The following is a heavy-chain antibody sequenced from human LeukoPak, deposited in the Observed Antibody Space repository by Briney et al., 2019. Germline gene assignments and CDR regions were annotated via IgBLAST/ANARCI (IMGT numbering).Heavy chain of an antibody. J-gene: IGHJ3*02. CDR2: ISSSSSYI. V-gene: IGHV3-21*01. CDR3: AKDLSIAAPDWAFDI. D-gene: IGHD6-6*01. CDR1: GFTFSSYG. Sequence: GGALRLSCAASGFTFSSYGMNWVREAPGKGLEWVSSISSSSSYIYYADSVKGRFTISRDNAKNSLYLQMNSLRAEDTAVYYCAKDLSIAAPDWAFDIWGQGTMVTVSS.